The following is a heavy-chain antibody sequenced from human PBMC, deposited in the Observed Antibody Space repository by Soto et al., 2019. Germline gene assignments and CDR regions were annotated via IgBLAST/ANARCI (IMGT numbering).Heavy chain of an antibody. V-gene: IGHV3-43*01. CDR2: ISWDGGHT. Sequence: GSLRLSCATSGFNLDDYTMHWVRQAPGKGPEWVSLISWDGGHTYYTDSVKGRFTISRDNRKNSLYLQMNSLRADDTALYYCAKDRAAVTGAYYYGLDVWGQGTTVTVSS. D-gene: IGHD3-9*01. CDR3: AKDRAAVTGAYYYGLDV. J-gene: IGHJ6*02. CDR1: GFNLDDYT.